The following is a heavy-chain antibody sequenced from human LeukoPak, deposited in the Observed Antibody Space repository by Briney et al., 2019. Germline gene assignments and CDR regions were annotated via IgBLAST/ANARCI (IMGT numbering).Heavy chain of an antibody. CDR1: GGSFSGYY. CDR3: ARTPPRLDAFVI. V-gene: IGHV4-34*01. D-gene: IGHD6-19*01. Sequence: SETLSLTCAVYGGSFSGYYWSWIRQPPGKGLEWIGEINHSGSTNYNPSLKSRVTISVDTSKNQFSLKLSSVTAADTAGYYCARTPPRLDAFVIWGQGTMVTVSS. CDR2: INHSGST. J-gene: IGHJ3*02.